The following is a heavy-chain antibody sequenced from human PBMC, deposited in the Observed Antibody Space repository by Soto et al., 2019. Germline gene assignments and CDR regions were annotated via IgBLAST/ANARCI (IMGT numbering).Heavy chain of an antibody. CDR1: GFTFTTAW. Sequence: GVSLRLSCAASGFTFTTAWIKWVRQAPGKGLEWVGRIKSKVDGGTTDFAAPVKGRFAISRDDSRSMMYMQMNSLKIEDTAVYYCTTDSDFSTRLVRFDYWARGTLVNVSS. J-gene: IGHJ4*01. CDR2: IKSKVDGGTT. CDR3: TTDSDFSTRLVRFDY. D-gene: IGHD3-3*01. V-gene: IGHV3-15*07.